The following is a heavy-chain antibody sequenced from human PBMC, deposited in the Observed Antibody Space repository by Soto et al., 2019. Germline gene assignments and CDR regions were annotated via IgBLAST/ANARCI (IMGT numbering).Heavy chain of an antibody. J-gene: IGHJ1*01. V-gene: IGHV2-5*02. D-gene: IGHD3-22*01. CDR2: IYWDDDK. CDR3: AHLTYYYDSSGYYSRAEHFQH. Sequence: QITLKESGPTLVKPTQTLTLTCTFSGFSLSTSGVGVGWIRQPPGKALEWLALIYWDDDKRYSPSLKSRLTINKDTSKNQVVLTMTNMDPVDTATYYCAHLTYYYDSSGYYSRAEHFQHWGQGTLVTVSS. CDR1: GFSLSTSGVG.